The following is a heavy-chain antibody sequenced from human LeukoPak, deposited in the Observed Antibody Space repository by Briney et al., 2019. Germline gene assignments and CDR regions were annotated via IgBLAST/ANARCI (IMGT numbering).Heavy chain of an antibody. V-gene: IGHV1-8*03. D-gene: IGHD3-3*01. J-gene: IGHJ5*02. CDR2: MNPNSGNT. CDR1: GYTFTSYD. Sequence: ASVKVSCKASGYTFTSYDINWVRQPTGQGLEWMGWMNPNSGNTGYAQKFQDRVTITRNTSISTAYMEVSSLRSEDTAVYYCARGHRVDLYDFWSGPSDWFDPWGQGTLVTVSS. CDR3: ARGHRVDLYDFWSGPSDWFDP.